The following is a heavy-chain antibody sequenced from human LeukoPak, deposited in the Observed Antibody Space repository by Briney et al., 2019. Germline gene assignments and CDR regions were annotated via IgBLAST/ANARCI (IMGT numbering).Heavy chain of an antibody. V-gene: IGHV1-8*01. CDR2: MNPENGNT. J-gene: IGHJ4*02. CDR1: GYTFSSND. D-gene: IGHD6-19*01. Sequence: ASVKVSCKASGYTFSSNDINWVRQAPGQGLEWMGWMNPENGNTGYAEKFQGRVTLTRDTSINTAYMELSSLGSEDTAVYYCARRYAGGWTDHWGQGTLVTVSS. CDR3: ARRYAGGWTDH.